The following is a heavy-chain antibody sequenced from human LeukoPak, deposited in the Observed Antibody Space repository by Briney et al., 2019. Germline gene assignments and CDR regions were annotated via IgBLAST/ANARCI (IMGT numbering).Heavy chain of an antibody. CDR1: GYTFTSYG. D-gene: IGHD3-22*01. CDR2: ISAYNGNT. V-gene: IGHV1-18*03. CDR3: ARGFYYDSSGYMVKAFDY. J-gene: IGHJ4*02. Sequence: ASVKVSCKASGYTFTSYGISWVRQAPGQGLEWMGWISAYNGNTNYAQKLQGRVTMTTDTSTSTAYMELRSLRSEDMAVYYCARGFYYDSSGYMVKAFDYWGQGTLVTVSS.